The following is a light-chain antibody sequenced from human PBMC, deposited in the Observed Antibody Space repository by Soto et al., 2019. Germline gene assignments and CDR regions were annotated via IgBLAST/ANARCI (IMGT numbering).Light chain of an antibody. Sequence: DIQMTQSPSTLSASVGDRVTITCRASQSISSLLAWYQQTPGKAPKLLIYDASSLESGVPSRFSGSGSGTEFTLPITSLQPDDFGTYYCQHYNSYSPGTFGQGTKVEIK. V-gene: IGKV1-5*01. CDR1: QSISSL. J-gene: IGKJ1*01. CDR3: QHYNSYSPGT. CDR2: DAS.